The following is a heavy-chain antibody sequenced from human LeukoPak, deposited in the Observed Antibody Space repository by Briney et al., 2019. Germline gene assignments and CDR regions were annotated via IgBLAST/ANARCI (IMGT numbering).Heavy chain of an antibody. CDR2: ISSSSSTI. CDR1: GFTFGSYS. D-gene: IGHD4-17*01. Sequence: GGSLRLSCAASGFTFGSYSMNWVRQAPGKGLEWVSYISSSSSTIYYADSVKGRFTISRDNAKNSLYLQMNSLRAEDTAVYYCAGVLRSYYFDYWGQGTLVTVSS. J-gene: IGHJ4*02. V-gene: IGHV3-48*01. CDR3: AGVLRSYYFDY.